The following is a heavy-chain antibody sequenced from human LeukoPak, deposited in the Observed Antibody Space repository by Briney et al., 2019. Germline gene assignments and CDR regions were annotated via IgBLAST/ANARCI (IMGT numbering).Heavy chain of an antibody. CDR1: GYTFTGYY. J-gene: IGHJ5*02. D-gene: IGHD4-23*01. V-gene: IGHV1-69*13. CDR2: ILPIFDTG. CDR3: ARSNYGGHSGVWFDP. Sequence: SVKVSCKASGYTFTGYYMHWVRQAPGQGLEWMGGILPIFDTGNYAQKFQGRVTVTADASTSTAYMELSSLRSEDTAVYYCARSNYGGHSGVWFDPWGQGTLVTVSS.